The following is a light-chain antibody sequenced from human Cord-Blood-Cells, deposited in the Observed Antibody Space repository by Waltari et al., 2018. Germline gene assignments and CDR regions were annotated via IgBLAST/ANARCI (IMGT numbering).Light chain of an antibody. CDR1: QSVLYSSNNKNY. V-gene: IGKV4-1*01. CDR2: WAS. Sequence: IVMTQSPDSLAVSLGGRATINCKSRQSVLYSSNNKNYLAWYQQKPGQPPKLLIYWASTRESGVPDRFSGSGSGTDFTLTISSLQAEDVAVYYCQQYYSTPWTFGQGTKVEIK. CDR3: QQYYSTPWT. J-gene: IGKJ1*01.